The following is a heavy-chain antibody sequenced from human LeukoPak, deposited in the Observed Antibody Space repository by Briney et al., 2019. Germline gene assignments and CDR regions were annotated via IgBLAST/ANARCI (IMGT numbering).Heavy chain of an antibody. J-gene: IGHJ4*02. CDR3: ARDPTRGIPAATFWD. V-gene: IGHV3-7*01. Sequence: GGSLRLSCAASGFTFSSYWMSWVRQAPGKGLEWVANIKQDGSEKYYVDSVKGRFTISRDNAKNSLYLQMNSLRAEDTAVYYCARDPTRGIPAATFWDWGQGTLVTVSS. CDR1: GFTFSSYW. CDR2: IKQDGSEK. D-gene: IGHD2-2*01.